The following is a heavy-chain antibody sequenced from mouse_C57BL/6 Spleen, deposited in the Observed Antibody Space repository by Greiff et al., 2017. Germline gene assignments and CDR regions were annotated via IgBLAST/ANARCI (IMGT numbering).Heavy chain of an antibody. CDR2: IDPSDSYT. V-gene: IGHV1-69*01. Sequence: QVQLQQPGAELVMPGASVKLSCKASGYTFTSYWMHWVKQRPGQGLEWIGEIDPSDSYTNYNRKFKGKSTLTVDKSSSTAYMQLSSLTSEDSAVYYCARSSTVVATDYWGQGTTLTVSS. D-gene: IGHD1-1*01. J-gene: IGHJ2*01. CDR1: GYTFTSYW. CDR3: ARSSTVVATDY.